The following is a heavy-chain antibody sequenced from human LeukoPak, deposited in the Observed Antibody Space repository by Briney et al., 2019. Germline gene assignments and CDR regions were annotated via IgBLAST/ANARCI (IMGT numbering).Heavy chain of an antibody. CDR3: ARHDDYGDYRFQH. CDR2: ISSSSSTI. J-gene: IGHJ1*01. V-gene: IGHV3-48*01. Sequence: RTGGSLRLSCAASGFTFSSYSMNWVRQAPGKGLEWVSYISSSSSTIYYADSVKGRFTISRDNAKNSLYLQMNSLRAEDTAVYYCARHDDYGDYRFQHWGQGTLVTVSS. D-gene: IGHD4-17*01. CDR1: GFTFSSYS.